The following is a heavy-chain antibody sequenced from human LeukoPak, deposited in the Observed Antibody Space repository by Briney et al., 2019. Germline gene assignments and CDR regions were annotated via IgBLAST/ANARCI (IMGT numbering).Heavy chain of an antibody. D-gene: IGHD3-22*01. CDR2: INHSGST. CDR3: AYSSGYQQH. CDR1: GGSFSDYY. Sequence: SETLSLTCSVYGGSFSDYYWSWFRQPPGKGLEWIGEINHSGSTDYNPSLKSRVTISVDTYRKQNSLKLSSVTAADSAVYYCAYSSGYQQHWGQGTLVTVSS. J-gene: IGHJ1*01. V-gene: IGHV4-34*01.